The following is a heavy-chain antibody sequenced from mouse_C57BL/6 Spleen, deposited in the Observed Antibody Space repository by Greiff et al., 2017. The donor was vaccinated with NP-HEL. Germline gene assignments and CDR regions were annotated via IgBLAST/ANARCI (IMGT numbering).Heavy chain of an antibody. Sequence: EVMLVESGGGLVKPGGSLKLSCAASGFTFSSYAMSWVRQTPEKRLEWVATISDGGSYTYYPDNVKGRFTSSRDNAKNNLYLQMSHLKSEDTAMYYCSRELKSYAMDYWGQGTSVTVSS. CDR1: GFTFSSYA. J-gene: IGHJ4*01. V-gene: IGHV5-4*03. D-gene: IGHD4-1*01. CDR3: SRELKSYAMDY. CDR2: ISDGGSYT.